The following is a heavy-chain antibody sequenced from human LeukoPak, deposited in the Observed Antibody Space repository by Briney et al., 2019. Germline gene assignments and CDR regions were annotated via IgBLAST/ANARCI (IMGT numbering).Heavy chain of an antibody. J-gene: IGHJ6*03. CDR1: GYTFTSYD. V-gene: IGHV1-8*03. CDR3: ARGAGFYYYYYRDV. Sequence: ASVKVSCKASGYTFTSYDINWVQQATGQGLEWMGWMNPNSGNTGYAQKFQGRVTITRNTSISTAYMELSSLRSEDTAVYYCARGAGFYYYYYRDVWGKGTTVTVSS. CDR2: MNPNSGNT.